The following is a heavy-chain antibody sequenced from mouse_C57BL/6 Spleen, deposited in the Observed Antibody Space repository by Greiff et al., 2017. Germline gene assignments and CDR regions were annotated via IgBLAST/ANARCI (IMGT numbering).Heavy chain of an antibody. J-gene: IGHJ2*01. CDR3: ARSPDYYGSPFDY. Sequence: VQLQQSGAELVRPGASVKLSCKASGYTFTDYYINWVKQRPGQGLEWIARFYPGSGNTYYNEKFKGKATLTAEKSSSTAYMQLSSLTSEDSAVYFCARSPDYYGSPFDYWGQGTTLTVSS. CDR2: FYPGSGNT. V-gene: IGHV1-76*01. CDR1: GYTFTDYY. D-gene: IGHD1-1*01.